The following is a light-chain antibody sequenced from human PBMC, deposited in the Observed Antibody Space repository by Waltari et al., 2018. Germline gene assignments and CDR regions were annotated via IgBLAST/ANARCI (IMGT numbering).Light chain of an antibody. CDR3: LQYGSSPWT. Sequence: EIVLTQSPGTLSLSPGERATLSCTASQGDRSSELAWYQQKPGQAPRLLIFVSSNRATGIPDRFSGSGSGTDFTLTISRLEPEDFAVYYCLQYGSSPWTFGQGTKVEIK. CDR1: QGDRSSE. CDR2: VSS. J-gene: IGKJ1*01. V-gene: IGKV3-20*01.